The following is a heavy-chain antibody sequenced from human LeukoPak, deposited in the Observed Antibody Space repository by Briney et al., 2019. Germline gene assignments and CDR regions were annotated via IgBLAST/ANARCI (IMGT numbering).Heavy chain of an antibody. Sequence: GGSLRLSCAASGFTFSSYGMHWVRQAPGKGLEWVAVIWYDGSNKYYADSVKGRFTISRDNSKNTLYLQMNSLRAEDTAVYYCAKADDYVWGSYRKHHFDYWGQGTLVTVSS. V-gene: IGHV3-33*06. CDR1: GFTFSSYG. CDR3: AKADDYVWGSYRKHHFDY. D-gene: IGHD3-16*02. CDR2: IWYDGSNK. J-gene: IGHJ4*02.